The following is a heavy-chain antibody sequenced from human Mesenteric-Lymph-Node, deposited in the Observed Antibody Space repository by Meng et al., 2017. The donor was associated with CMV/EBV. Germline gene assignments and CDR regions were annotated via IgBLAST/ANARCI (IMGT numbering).Heavy chain of an antibody. J-gene: IGHJ4*02. CDR3: ARRRGFCSSASCFPFDY. CDR1: GDSFSVYF. D-gene: IGHD2-2*01. Sequence: GSLRLSCAVYGDSFSVYFWNWIRQAPGKGLEWIGEINHGGTTNYNPFLKSRVTISLDTSKNQFSLTLTSVTAADTSIYYCARRRGFCSSASCFPFDYWGQGMPVTVSS. V-gene: IGHV4-34*01. CDR2: INHGGTT.